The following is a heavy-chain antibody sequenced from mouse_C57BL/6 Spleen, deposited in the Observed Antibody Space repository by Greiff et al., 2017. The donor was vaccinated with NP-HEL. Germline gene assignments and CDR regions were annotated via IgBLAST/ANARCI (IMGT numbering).Heavy chain of an antibody. Sequence: EVQVVESGAELVKPGASVKLSCTASGFNIKDYYMHWVKQRTEQGLEWIGRIDPEDGETKYAPKFQGKATITADTSSNTAYLQLSSLTSEDTAVYYCAFYYYGSRVYYFDYWGQGTTLTVSS. CDR1: GFNIKDYY. CDR3: AFYYYGSRVYYFDY. CDR2: IDPEDGET. V-gene: IGHV14-2*01. D-gene: IGHD1-1*01. J-gene: IGHJ2*01.